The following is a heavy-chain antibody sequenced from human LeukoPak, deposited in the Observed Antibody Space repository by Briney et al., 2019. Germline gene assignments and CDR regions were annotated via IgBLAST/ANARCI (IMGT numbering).Heavy chain of an antibody. CDR1: GFTFSSYS. J-gene: IGHJ6*03. V-gene: IGHV3-48*04. CDR2: ISISSSTI. D-gene: IGHD2-21*01. Sequence: GGSLRLSCAASGFTFSSYSMNWVRQAPGKGLEWVSYISISSSTIYYADSVKGRFTISRDNAKSSLYLQMNSLRAEDTAVYYCATLWDYYYYYMDVWGKGTTVTVSS. CDR3: ATLWDYYYYYMDV.